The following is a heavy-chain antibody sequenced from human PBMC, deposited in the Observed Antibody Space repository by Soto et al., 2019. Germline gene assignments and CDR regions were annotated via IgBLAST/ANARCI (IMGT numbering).Heavy chain of an antibody. D-gene: IGHD6-13*01. CDR1: GFTFSSYS. Sequence: EVQLVESGGGLVQPGGSLRLSCAASGFTFSSYSMNWVRQAPGKGLEWVSYISSSSSTIYYADSVKGRFTISRDNAKNPLYLQINSLRDEDTAVYYCARDECVEAAAGTSWFDPWGQGTLVTVSS. CDR3: ARDECVEAAAGTSWFDP. CDR2: ISSSSSTI. V-gene: IGHV3-48*02. J-gene: IGHJ5*02.